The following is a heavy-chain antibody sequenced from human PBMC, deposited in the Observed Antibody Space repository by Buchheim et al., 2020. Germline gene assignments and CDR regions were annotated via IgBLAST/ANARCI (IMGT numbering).Heavy chain of an antibody. Sequence: EVQLVESGGGLVQPGGSLRLSCAASGFTFSSYEMNWVRQAPGKGLERVSYISSSGSTIYYADSVKGRFTISRDNDKKALYLQMNSLRAEDTAVYYCARDLALSYYYDSSGYLGFDYWGQGTL. CDR2: ISSSGSTI. CDR3: ARDLALSYYYDSSGYLGFDY. CDR1: GFTFSSYE. D-gene: IGHD3-22*01. J-gene: IGHJ4*02. V-gene: IGHV3-48*03.